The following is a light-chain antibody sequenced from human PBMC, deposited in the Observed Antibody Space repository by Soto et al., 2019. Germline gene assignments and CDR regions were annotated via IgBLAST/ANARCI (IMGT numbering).Light chain of an antibody. CDR1: SSDVGGSGL. CDR2: EGF. CDR3: SSYSDTNIGV. Sequence: QSALTQPASLSGSPGQSITISCTGTSSDVGGSGLVSWYQFHPGKAPKLLIFEGFKRPSGVPRRFSGSKSGNTASLTVSGLQAVDEADYYCSSYSDTNIGVFGTGTKLTVL. V-gene: IGLV2-14*02. J-gene: IGLJ1*01.